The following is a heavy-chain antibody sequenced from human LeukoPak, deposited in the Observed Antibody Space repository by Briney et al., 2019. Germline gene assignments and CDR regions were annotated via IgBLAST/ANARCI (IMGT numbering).Heavy chain of an antibody. D-gene: IGHD6-13*01. V-gene: IGHV4-59*01. J-gene: IGHJ4*02. CDR2: TYYSGST. CDR3: ARLGIAARELDY. Sequence: SETLSLTCTVSGGSISSYYWSWIRQPPGKGLEWIGYTYYSGSTNYNPSLKSRVTISVDTSKNQFSLKLSSVTAADTAVYYCARLGIAARELDYWGQGTLVTVSS. CDR1: GGSISSYY.